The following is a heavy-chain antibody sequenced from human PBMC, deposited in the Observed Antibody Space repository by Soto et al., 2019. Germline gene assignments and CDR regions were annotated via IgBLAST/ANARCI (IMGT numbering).Heavy chain of an antibody. D-gene: IGHD6-19*01. CDR2: ISSNSDHI. CDR1: GFEFDDSA. J-gene: IGHJ3*01. Sequence: EVQLVESGGGLVQPGRSLRLSCAASGFEFDDSAMHWVRQAPGKGLEWVSYISSNSDHIAYADSVKGRFTISRDNARNSLYLQMNSLRAEDTALYFCAKVRVGQCLARYHPFHVWGQGTMVTVSS. CDR3: AKVRVGQCLARYHPFHV. V-gene: IGHV3-9*01.